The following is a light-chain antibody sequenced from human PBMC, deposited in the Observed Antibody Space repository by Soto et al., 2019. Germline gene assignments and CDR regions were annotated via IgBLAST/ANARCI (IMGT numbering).Light chain of an antibody. V-gene: IGLV4-69*01. CDR3: QTWGTGIHVV. CDR1: SGHRSYA. CDR2: LDSDGSH. J-gene: IGLJ2*01. Sequence: QSVLTQSPSASASLGASVKLTCTLSSGHRSYAIAWHQQQPEKGPRYLMKLDSDGSHTKGDAIPDRFSGSSSGAERYLTISSLQSEDEADYYCQTWGTGIHVVFGGGTKVTVL.